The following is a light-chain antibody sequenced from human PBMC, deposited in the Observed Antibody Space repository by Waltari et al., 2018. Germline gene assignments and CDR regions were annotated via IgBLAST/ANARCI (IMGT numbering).Light chain of an antibody. J-gene: IGLJ1*01. V-gene: IGLV2-14*01. CDR2: GVP. CDR3: SSYTTTSSLV. Sequence: QSALTQPASVSGSPGQSITISCTGSSSDVGGYDYVSWYQQHPGKAPKLMIYGVPGRPSGVSNRFSGSKSGNTASLTISGLQAEDEADYYCSSYTTTSSLVFATGTKVTVL. CDR1: SSDVGGYDY.